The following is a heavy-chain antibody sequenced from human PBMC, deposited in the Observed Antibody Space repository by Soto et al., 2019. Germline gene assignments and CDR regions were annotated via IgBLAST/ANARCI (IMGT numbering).Heavy chain of an antibody. CDR2: ISSSSSYI. CDR1: GFTFSSYR. V-gene: IGHV3-21*01. CDR3: ARDLITAQQI. Sequence: PGGSLRLSCAASGFTFSSYRMNWVRQAPGKGLEWVSSISSSSSYIYYADSVKGRFTISRDNAKNLLYLQMNSLRAEDTAVYYCARDLITAQQIWGHGAMVTFSS. J-gene: IGHJ3*02. D-gene: IGHD6-13*01.